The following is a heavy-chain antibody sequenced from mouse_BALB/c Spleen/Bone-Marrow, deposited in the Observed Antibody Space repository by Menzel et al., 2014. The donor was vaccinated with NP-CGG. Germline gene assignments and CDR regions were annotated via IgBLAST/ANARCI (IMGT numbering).Heavy chain of an antibody. D-gene: IGHD2-4*01. J-gene: IGHJ4*01. Sequence: EVKLMESGGGLVKPGGSLKLSCAASGFAFSSYDMSWVRQTPEKRLEWVATISSGGSYTYYPDSVKGRFTISRDNARNTLYLQMSSLRSEDTALYYCARVLRVYAMDYWGQGTSVTVSS. CDR1: GFAFSSYD. CDR2: ISSGGSYT. V-gene: IGHV5-9*02. CDR3: ARVLRVYAMDY.